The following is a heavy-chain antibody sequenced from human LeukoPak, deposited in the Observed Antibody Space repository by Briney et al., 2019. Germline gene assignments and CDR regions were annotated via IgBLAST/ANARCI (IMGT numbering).Heavy chain of an antibody. D-gene: IGHD3-22*01. CDR1: GGSFSGYY. J-gene: IGHJ4*02. CDR3: ARTYYYDSSGYSPPGY. Sequence: TSETLSLTCAVYGGSFSGYYWSWIRQPPGKGLEWIGYIYYSGSTNYNPSLKSRVTISVDTSKNQFSLKLSSVTAADTAVYYCARTYYYDSSGYSPPGYWGQGTLVTVSS. CDR2: IYYSGST. V-gene: IGHV4-59*01.